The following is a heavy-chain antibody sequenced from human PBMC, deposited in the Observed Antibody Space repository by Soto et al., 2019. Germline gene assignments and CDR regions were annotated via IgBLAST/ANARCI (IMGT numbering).Heavy chain of an antibody. V-gene: IGHV3-33*06. CDR3: AKDRGHYDFWSGPPYYYGLDV. Sequence: QVQLVESGGGVVQPGTSLRLSCAASGFSLGSCGIHWVRQAPGKGLEWVAVMWEDGTNKYYADSVKGRFTVSRDYSKNTVSLQVDSLRAEDTAVYYCAKDRGHYDFWSGPPYYYGLDVWGQGTTVTVSS. CDR1: GFSLGSCG. D-gene: IGHD3-3*01. CDR2: MWEDGTNK. J-gene: IGHJ6*02.